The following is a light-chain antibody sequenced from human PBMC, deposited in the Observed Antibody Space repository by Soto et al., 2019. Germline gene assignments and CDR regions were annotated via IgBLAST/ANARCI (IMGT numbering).Light chain of an antibody. CDR2: WAS. V-gene: IGKV4-1*01. CDR3: QQYFNTPWT. Sequence: DVVMTQSPESLAVSLGERATINRRSSQSVLYSSSNKNYLAWYRQKPGQPPELLIYWASTRESGVPDRISGSGSETDFTLTITSLQAEDVAIYYCQQYFNTPWTFGQGTKVEIK. CDR1: QSVLYSSSNKNY. J-gene: IGKJ1*01.